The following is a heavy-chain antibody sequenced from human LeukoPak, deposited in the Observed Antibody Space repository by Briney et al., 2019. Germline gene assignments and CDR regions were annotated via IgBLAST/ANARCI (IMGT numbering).Heavy chain of an antibody. CDR2: ISGIGTTT. J-gene: IGHJ5*02. CDR3: TKKRTTSVTDWFDP. V-gene: IGHV3-23*01. D-gene: IGHD4-17*01. Sequence: GGSLRLSCTASGFTFSSYAMNWVRQAPGKGLECVSVISGIGTTTYYADSVKGRFTISRDNSKNTLFLQMNSLRVEDTATYYCTKKRTTSVTDWFDPWGQGTLVTVSS. CDR1: GFTFSSYA.